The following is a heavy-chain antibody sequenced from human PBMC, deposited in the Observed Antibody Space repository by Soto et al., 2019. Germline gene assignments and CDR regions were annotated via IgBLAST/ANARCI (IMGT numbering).Heavy chain of an antibody. CDR3: ARGLSGDKVDS. CDR2: IYDSGST. J-gene: IGHJ4*02. CDR1: GGSISNTNYY. D-gene: IGHD7-27*01. V-gene: IGHV4-30-4*01. Sequence: LSLTCAVSGGSISNTNYYWSWIRQPPGKGLEWIGHIYDSGSTYNNPSLKSRVIISVDTSKNHFSLKLSSVTAADTSMYYCARGLSGDKVDSWGQGTLVTVSS.